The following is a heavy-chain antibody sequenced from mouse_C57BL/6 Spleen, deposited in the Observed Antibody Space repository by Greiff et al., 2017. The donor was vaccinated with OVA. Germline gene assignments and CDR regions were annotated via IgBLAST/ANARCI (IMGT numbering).Heavy chain of an antibody. V-gene: IGHV1-26*01. CDR1: GYTFTDYY. D-gene: IGHD2-5*01. Sequence: EVQLQQSGPELVKPGASVKISCKASGYTFTDYYMNWVKQSHGKSLEWIGDINPNNGGTSYNQKFKGKATLTVDKSSSTAYMERRSLTSEDSAVYYCARLDSFYSNYVGYFDYWGQGTTLTVSS. CDR3: ARLDSFYSNYVGYFDY. CDR2: INPNNGGT. J-gene: IGHJ2*01.